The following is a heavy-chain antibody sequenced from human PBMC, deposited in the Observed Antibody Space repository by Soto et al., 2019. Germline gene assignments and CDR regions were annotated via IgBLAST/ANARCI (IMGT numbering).Heavy chain of an antibody. CDR1: GFTFSSYA. V-gene: IGHV3-23*01. Sequence: GGSLRLSCAASGFTFSSYAMRWVRQAPGKGLEWVSAISGSGDSTYYADSVKGRFTTSRDNSKNTLYLQMNSLRAEDTAVYYCAKEGEHSSGWANFDYWGQGTLVTVSS. CDR2: ISGSGDST. CDR3: AKEGEHSSGWANFDY. J-gene: IGHJ4*02. D-gene: IGHD6-19*01.